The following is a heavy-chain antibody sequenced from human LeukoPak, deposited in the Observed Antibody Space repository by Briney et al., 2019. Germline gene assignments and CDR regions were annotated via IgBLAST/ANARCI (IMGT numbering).Heavy chain of an antibody. CDR3: VRDIYPQYYFDY. D-gene: IGHD2-2*02. V-gene: IGHV1-2*02. J-gene: IGHJ4*02. Sequence: ASVKVSCKAPVYTFTGYYMHWVRQAPGQGLEWMGWINPNSGGTNYAQKFQGRVTMTRDTSISTAYMELSRLRSDDTAVYYCVRDIYPQYYFDYWGQGTLVTVSS. CDR2: INPNSGGT. CDR1: VYTFTGYY.